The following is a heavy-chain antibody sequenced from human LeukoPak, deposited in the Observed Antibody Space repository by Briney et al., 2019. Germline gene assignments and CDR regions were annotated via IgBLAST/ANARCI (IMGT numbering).Heavy chain of an antibody. CDR2: INPSGGST. CDR1: GYTFTSYY. J-gene: IGHJ6*03. V-gene: IGHV1-46*01. Sequence: GASVKVSCKASGYTFTSYYMHWVRQAPGQGLEWVGLINPSGGSTSYAQKFQGRVTMTRDTSTSTVYMELSSLRSEDTAVYYCARDKDEVDSSSWHYYYYYYMDVWGKGTTVTVSS. CDR3: ARDKDEVDSSSWHYYYYYYMDV. D-gene: IGHD6-13*01.